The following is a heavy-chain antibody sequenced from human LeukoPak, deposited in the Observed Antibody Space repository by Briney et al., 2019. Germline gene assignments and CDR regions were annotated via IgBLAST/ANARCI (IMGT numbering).Heavy chain of an antibody. CDR3: ARALATYYYDSSGYSYFDY. CDR2: IYYSGST. CDR1: GGSISSYY. D-gene: IGHD3-22*01. J-gene: IGHJ4*02. Sequence: SDTLSLTRTVSGGSISSYYWSWIRQPPGKGLEWIGYIYYSGSTNYNPSLKSRVTISVDTSKNQFSLKLSSVTAADTAVYYCARALATYYYDSSGYSYFDYWGQGALVTVSS. V-gene: IGHV4-59*01.